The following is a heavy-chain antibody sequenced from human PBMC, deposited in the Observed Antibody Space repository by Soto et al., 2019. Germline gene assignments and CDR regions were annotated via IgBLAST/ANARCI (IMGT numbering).Heavy chain of an antibody. Sequence: QVQLQQWGAGLLKPSETLSLTCAVYGGSGGSFSGYYWSWIRQPPGKGLEWIGEINHSGSTNYNPSLKSRVTISVDTSKNQFSLKLSSVTAADTAVYYGARHNYDSSCYYHYYYGMEVWVQGTTVTVSS. CDR3: ARHNYDSSCYYHYYYGMEV. CDR2: INHSGST. V-gene: IGHV4-34*01. D-gene: IGHD3-22*01. CDR1: GGSGGSFSGYY. J-gene: IGHJ6*02.